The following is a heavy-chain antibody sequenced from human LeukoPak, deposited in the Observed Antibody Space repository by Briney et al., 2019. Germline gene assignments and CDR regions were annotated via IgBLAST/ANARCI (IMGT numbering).Heavy chain of an antibody. CDR3: AREGDYDYMDV. V-gene: IGHV4-61*02. D-gene: IGHD3-10*01. CDR1: GGSISSVSYY. Sequence: PSQTLSLTCTVSGGSISSVSYYWIWLRHPAGQGLKWLRRIYTSRSTNSNLSLKSRVTMSVDRSKNEFSLKLSSVSAADTAVYWCAREGDYDYMDVWGKGTTVTVSS. CDR2: IYTSRST. J-gene: IGHJ6*03.